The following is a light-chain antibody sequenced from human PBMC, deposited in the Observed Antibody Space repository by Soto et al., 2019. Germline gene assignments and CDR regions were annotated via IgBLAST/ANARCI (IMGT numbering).Light chain of an antibody. Sequence: EIVLTRSPATLSLSPGGRATLSCMAVQSVSSYLAWYQQKPGQAPRLLIYDASNRATGIPARFSGSGSGTDFTLTISSLEPEDFAVYYCQQRSNWPPEITFGQGTRLEIK. V-gene: IGKV3-11*01. CDR2: DAS. CDR3: QQRSNWPPEIT. J-gene: IGKJ5*01. CDR1: QSVSSY.